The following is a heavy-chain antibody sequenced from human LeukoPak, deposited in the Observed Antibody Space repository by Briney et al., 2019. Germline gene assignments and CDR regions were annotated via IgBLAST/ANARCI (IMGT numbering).Heavy chain of an antibody. Sequence: PGGSLRLSCAASGFTFSNYAMSWVRQAPGKGLEWVSSISSSNDYADSVKGRFTISRDNSENTVYLQMNGLRVEDTARYYCARDRDYPRDQFDYWGQGTVVSVSS. CDR3: ARDRDYPRDQFDY. V-gene: IGHV3-23*01. CDR1: GFTFSNYA. J-gene: IGHJ4*02. D-gene: IGHD4-17*01. CDR2: ISSSN.